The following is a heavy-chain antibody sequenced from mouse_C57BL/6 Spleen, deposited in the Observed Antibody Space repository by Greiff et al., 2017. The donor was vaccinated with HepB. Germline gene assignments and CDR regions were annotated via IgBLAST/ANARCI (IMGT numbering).Heavy chain of an antibody. CDR2: IDIGNGYT. V-gene: IGHV1-58*01. CDR3: ARGDYDGAWFAY. CDR1: GYTFTSYG. D-gene: IGHD2-4*01. Sequence: VQLQQSGAELVRPGSSVKMSCKTSGYTFTSYGINWVKQRPGQGLEWIGYIDIGNGYTEYNEKFKGKATLTSDTSSSTAYMQLSSLTSEDSAIYFCARGDYDGAWFAYCGQGTLVTVSA. J-gene: IGHJ3*01.